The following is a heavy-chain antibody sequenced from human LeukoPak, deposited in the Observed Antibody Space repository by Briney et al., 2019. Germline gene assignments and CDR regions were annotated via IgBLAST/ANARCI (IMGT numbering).Heavy chain of an antibody. V-gene: IGHV3-53*01. D-gene: IGHD3-10*01. CDR2: IYSGGTT. CDR3: ARVGDHYHWYFDL. CDR1: GFTVGTNY. Sequence: PGGSLRLSCAASGFTVGTNYMNWVRQAPGKGLEWVSIIYSGGTTYYTDSVKGRFTISRDNSKNMLYLQMNSLRIEDTAVYYCARVGDHYHWYFDLWGRGALVTVSS. J-gene: IGHJ2*01.